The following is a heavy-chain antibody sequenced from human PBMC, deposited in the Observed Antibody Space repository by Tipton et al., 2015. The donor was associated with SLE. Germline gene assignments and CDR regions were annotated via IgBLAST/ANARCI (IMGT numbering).Heavy chain of an antibody. Sequence: RSLRLSCAASGFNFSTHALHWVRQAPGKGLEWVAVIGYDGTNRHYVDSVKGRFTISRDNSRNTLLLQMTSLRPEDTAVYFRARDGYTHTWYYLDSWGQGTLVTVSS. V-gene: IGHV3-30*01. CDR3: ARDGYTHTWYYLDS. CDR2: IGYDGTNR. CDR1: GFNFSTHA. D-gene: IGHD2-2*02. J-gene: IGHJ4*02.